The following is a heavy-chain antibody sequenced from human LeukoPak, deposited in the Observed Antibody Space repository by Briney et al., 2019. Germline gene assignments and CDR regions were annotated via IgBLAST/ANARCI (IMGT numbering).Heavy chain of an antibody. CDR2: ISAYNGNT. Sequence: GSSVKVSCKASGGTFSSYGISWVRQAPGQGLEWMGWISAYNGNTNYAQKLQGRVTMTTDTSTSTAYMELRSLRSDDTAVYYCARDPLDSPFDYWGQGTLVTVSS. V-gene: IGHV1-18*01. D-gene: IGHD3/OR15-3a*01. J-gene: IGHJ4*02. CDR3: ARDPLDSPFDY. CDR1: GGTFSSYG.